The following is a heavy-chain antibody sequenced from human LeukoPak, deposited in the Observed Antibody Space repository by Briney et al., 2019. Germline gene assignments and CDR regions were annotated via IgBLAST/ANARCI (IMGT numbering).Heavy chain of an antibody. D-gene: IGHD6-19*01. CDR3: AIALYSSGHLQECY. J-gene: IGHJ4*02. Sequence: GGSLRLSCAASGFTFGDYGMYWVRQAPGKGLEWVSGINCNGGSTGYADSVKGRFTISRDNAKKSLYLQMNSLRAEDTALYYCAIALYSSGHLQECYWGQGTLGTLSS. CDR1: GFTFGDYG. V-gene: IGHV3-20*04. CDR2: INCNGGST.